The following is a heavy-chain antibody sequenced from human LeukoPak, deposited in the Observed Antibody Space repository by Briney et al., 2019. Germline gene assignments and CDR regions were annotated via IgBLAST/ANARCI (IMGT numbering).Heavy chain of an antibody. CDR3: ARAEKSVVVTANWFDP. V-gene: IGHV1-69*05. CDR2: IIPIFGTA. J-gene: IGHJ5*02. D-gene: IGHD2-21*02. CDR1: GGTFSSYA. Sequence: SVKVSCKASGGTFSSYAISWVRQAPGQGLEWMGGIIPIFGTANYAQKFQGRVTITTDESTSTAYMELSSLRSEDTAVYYCARAEKSVVVTANWFDPWGQGTLVTVSP.